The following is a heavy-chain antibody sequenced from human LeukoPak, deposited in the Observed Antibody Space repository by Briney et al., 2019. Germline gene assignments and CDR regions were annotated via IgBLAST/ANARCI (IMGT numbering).Heavy chain of an antibody. D-gene: IGHD2-2*01. CDR2: ISSSSSYI. J-gene: IGHJ5*02. V-gene: IGHV3-21*01. CDR3: ARDEGSRTLVVVPAAHDP. Sequence: PGGSLRLSCAASRFTFSSYSMNWVRQAPGKGLEWVSSISSSSSYIYYADSVKGRFTISRDNAKNSLYLQMNSLRAEDTAVYYCARDEGSRTLVVVPAAHDPWGQGTLVTVSS. CDR1: RFTFSSYS.